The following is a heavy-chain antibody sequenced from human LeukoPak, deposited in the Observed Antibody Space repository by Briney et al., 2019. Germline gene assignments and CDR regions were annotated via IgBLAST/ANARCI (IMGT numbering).Heavy chain of an antibody. Sequence: KTSETLSPTCTVSGGSISSYYWSWIRQPPGKGLEWIGYIYYSGSTNYNPSLKSRVTISVDTSKNQFSLKLSSVTAADTAVYYCARDPGSYRYYYYGMDVWGQGTTVTVSS. J-gene: IGHJ6*02. V-gene: IGHV4-59*01. CDR1: GGSISSYY. CDR3: ARDPGSYRYYYYGMDV. D-gene: IGHD3-10*01. CDR2: IYYSGST.